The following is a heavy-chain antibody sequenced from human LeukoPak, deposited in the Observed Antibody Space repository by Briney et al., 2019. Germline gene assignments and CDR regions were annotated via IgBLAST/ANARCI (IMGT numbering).Heavy chain of an antibody. Sequence: ASVKVSCKASGGTFSSYAISWVRQAPGQGLEWMGGIIPIFGTANYAQKFQGRVTITADESTSTAYMELSSLRSEDTAVYYCARSFLGIAVAEYYFDYWGQGTLVTVSS. CDR1: GGTFSSYA. D-gene: IGHD6-19*01. J-gene: IGHJ4*02. V-gene: IGHV1-69*13. CDR3: ARSFLGIAVAEYYFDY. CDR2: IIPIFGTA.